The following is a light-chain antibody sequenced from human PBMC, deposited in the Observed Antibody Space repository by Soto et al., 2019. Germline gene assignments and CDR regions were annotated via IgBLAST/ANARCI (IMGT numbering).Light chain of an antibody. J-gene: IGKJ1*01. Sequence: EIVLTQSPATLSLSPGERATLSCRASQSVYNYLAWYQLKPGQAPRLLIYDASNRAAGIPARFGASGSATDFTLTISSLGPEDFAFYYCQQRNNWPWTFGQGTKVEIK. CDR2: DAS. CDR1: QSVYNY. V-gene: IGKV3-11*01. CDR3: QQRNNWPWT.